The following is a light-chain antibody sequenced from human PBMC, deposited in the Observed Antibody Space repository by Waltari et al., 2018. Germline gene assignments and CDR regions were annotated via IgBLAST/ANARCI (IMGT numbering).Light chain of an antibody. CDR3: SSYAGSKTLI. Sequence: QSALTQPPSASGSPGQSVTISCPGTSSDIGGYNYVPWFQQHPDKAPKLMIYEVSKRPSGVPDRFSGSKSGNTASLTVSGLQAEDEADYYCSSYAGSKTLIFGGGTKLTVL. V-gene: IGLV2-8*01. CDR1: SSDIGGYNY. J-gene: IGLJ2*01. CDR2: EVS.